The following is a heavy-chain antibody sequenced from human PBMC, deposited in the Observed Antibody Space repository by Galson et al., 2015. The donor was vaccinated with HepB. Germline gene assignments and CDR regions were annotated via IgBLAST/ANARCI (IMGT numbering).Heavy chain of an antibody. J-gene: IGHJ3*02. V-gene: IGHV1-2*02. D-gene: IGHD3-9*01. CDR3: AFSLRYFDWSSSANNAFDI. Sequence: QSGAEVKKPGESLTISCKASGYTFTGYYMHWVRQAPGQGLEWMGWINPNSGGTNYAQKFQGRVTMTRDTSISTAYMELSRLRSDYTAVYYCAFSLRYFDWSSSANNAFDIWGQGTMVTVSS. CDR1: GYTFTGYY. CDR2: INPNSGGT.